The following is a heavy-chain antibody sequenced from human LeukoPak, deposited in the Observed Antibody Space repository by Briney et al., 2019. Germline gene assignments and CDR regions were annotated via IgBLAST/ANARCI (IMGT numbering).Heavy chain of an antibody. V-gene: IGHV3-7*04. CDR1: GFTFSSYW. Sequence: GGSLRLSCAASGFTFSSYWMSWVRQAPGKGLEWVANIKQDGGEKYYVDSVKGRFTISRDNAKNSLYLLMNSLRPEDTAVYYCAGRGDGNLYYFDHWGQGTLVTASS. J-gene: IGHJ4*02. CDR3: AGRGDGNLYYFDH. D-gene: IGHD5-24*01. CDR2: IKQDGGEK.